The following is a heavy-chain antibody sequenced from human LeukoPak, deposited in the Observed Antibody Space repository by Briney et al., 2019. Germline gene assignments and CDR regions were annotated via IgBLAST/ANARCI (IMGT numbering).Heavy chain of an antibody. CDR3: ARQTPYNGNHYFDY. J-gene: IGHJ4*02. CDR1: AGSIIGHY. CDR2: IYSHENT. V-gene: IGHV4-4*09. Sequence: SETLSLTCTVSAGSIIGHYWSWIRQSPGKELEWIAYIYSHENTNYSPSLNGRATISDDTSKNQVSLKVRSVTTADTAVYYCARQTPYNGNHYFDYWGQGILVTVSS. D-gene: IGHD1-14*01.